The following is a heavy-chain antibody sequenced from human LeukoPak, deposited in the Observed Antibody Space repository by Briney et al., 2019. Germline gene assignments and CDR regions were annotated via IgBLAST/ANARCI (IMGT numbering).Heavy chain of an antibody. CDR3: ARGSLSSSSWYSRGGDYFDY. V-gene: IGHV4-59*02. Sequence: PSETLSLTCTVSGGSVSSYYWSWIRQPPGKGLEWIGYIYYSGSTNYNPSLKSRVTISVDTSKNQFSLKLSSVTAADTAVYYCARGSLSSSSWYSRGGDYFDYWGQGTLVTVSS. D-gene: IGHD6-13*01. CDR2: IYYSGST. CDR1: GGSVSSYY. J-gene: IGHJ4*02.